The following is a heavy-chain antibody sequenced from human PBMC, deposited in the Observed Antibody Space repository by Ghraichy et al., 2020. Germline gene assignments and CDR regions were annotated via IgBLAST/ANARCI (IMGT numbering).Heavy chain of an antibody. CDR1: GFTFSNFW. CDR3: AGARV. Sequence: LSLTCAGSGFTFSNFWVSQVRQAPGKGLEWVANIKQDGSEKYYVDSVKGRFTISRDNARNSLYLQMDSLRAEDTAVYYCAGARVWGKGTLVTVSS. V-gene: IGHV3-7*01. J-gene: IGHJ4*02. CDR2: IKQDGSEK.